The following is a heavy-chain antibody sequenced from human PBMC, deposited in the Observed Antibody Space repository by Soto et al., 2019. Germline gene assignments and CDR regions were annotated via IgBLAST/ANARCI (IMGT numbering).Heavy chain of an antibody. CDR2: INSDGGDT. Sequence: EVQLVESGGGLVQPGGSLRLSCTASGFTFRSYWMHWVRQVPGQGLVWVSRINSDGGDTIYADSVKGRFTISRDNAKNTMYLQMNSLRGEDTALYYCARDRRGFDYWGQGTLVTVSS. CDR1: GFTFRSYW. CDR3: ARDRRGFDY. V-gene: IGHV3-74*01. J-gene: IGHJ4*02.